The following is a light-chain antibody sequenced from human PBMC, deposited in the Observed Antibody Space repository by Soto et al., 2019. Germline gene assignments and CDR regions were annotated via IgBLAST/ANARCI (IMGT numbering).Light chain of an antibody. CDR3: QQYNDWPRT. CDR1: QSIRSH. CDR2: GAS. J-gene: IGKJ4*01. Sequence: GMTQSPVTLSVSPGERATLSCRASQSIRSHLAWYQQRPGQAPSLLIFGASTRATGVPARFSGSESGTEFTLTINSLQSEDVAVYFCQQYNDWPRTFGGGTKVDIK. V-gene: IGKV3-15*01.